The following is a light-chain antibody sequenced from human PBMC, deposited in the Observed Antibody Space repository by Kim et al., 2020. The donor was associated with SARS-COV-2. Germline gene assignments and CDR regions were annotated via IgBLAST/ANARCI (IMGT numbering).Light chain of an antibody. CDR1: SSDVGGYNY. J-gene: IGLJ3*02. CDR3: SSYTRSATWV. CDR2: DVS. Sequence: QSVLTQPASVSGSPGQSITISCTGTSSDVGGYNYVSWYQHHPGKAPKLMICDVSKRPSGVSNRFSGSKSGNTASLTISGLQAEDEADYYCSSYTRSATWVCGGGTQLTVL. V-gene: IGLV2-14*03.